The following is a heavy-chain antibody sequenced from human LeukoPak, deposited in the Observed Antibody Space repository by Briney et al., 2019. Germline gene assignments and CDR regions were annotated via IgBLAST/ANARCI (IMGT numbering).Heavy chain of an antibody. CDR2: INPSGGST. V-gene: IGHV1-46*01. D-gene: IGHD6-13*01. CDR1: GYTLTSYY. J-gene: IGHJ4*02. Sequence: GASVTVSCKASGYTLTSYYIHWVRQAPGQGLEWMGIINPSGGSTNYAQKFQGRVTMTRDTSTSTVYMELSSLRSDDTAVYYCARASVSAAGDYWGQGTLVTVSS. CDR3: ARASVSAAGDY.